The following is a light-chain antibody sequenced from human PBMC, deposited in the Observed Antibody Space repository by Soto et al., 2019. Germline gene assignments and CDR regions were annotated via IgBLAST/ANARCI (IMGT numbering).Light chain of an antibody. CDR3: LLSYSGARV. CDR1: TGTVTSGHY. V-gene: IGLV7-46*01. J-gene: IGLJ3*02. Sequence: QAVVTQEPSLTVSPGGTVTLTCGSSTGTVTSGHYPYWFHQKPGPAPRTLVYNTSDKHSWTPARFSGSLLGGKAALTLSGAQPEDEADFYCLLSYSGARVFGGGTKLTVL. CDR2: NTS.